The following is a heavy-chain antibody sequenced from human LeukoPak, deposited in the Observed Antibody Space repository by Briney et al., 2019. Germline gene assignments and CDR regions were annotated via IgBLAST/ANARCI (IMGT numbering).Heavy chain of an antibody. CDR2: VNPDSGNT. J-gene: IGHJ6*03. V-gene: IGHV1-8*03. D-gene: IGHD2-15*01. CDR1: GYAFTSYA. Sequence: ASVKVSCKASGYAFTSYAMHWVRQAPGQGLEWMGWVNPDSGNTGFAQKFQGRVTITRTTSISTVYMQLSSLSSEDTAVCYCARSGCGGGSCFRGRYYYMDVWGKGTTVTVSS. CDR3: ARSGCGGGSCFRGRYYYMDV.